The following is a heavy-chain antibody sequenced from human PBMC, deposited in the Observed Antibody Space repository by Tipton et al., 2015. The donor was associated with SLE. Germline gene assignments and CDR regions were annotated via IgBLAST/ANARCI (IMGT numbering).Heavy chain of an antibody. CDR2: INAHSGGA. CDR1: GDTFIGYY. J-gene: IGHJ4*02. CDR3: ARAFDDYLED. Sequence: QVQLVQSGAEVQRPGASVKVSCKASGDTFIGYYVHWVRQAPGQGLEWMGWINAHSGGAKYGQKFQGRITMTSDTSISTVYLELSRLRSDDTGVYYCARAFDDYLEDWGQGTLVIVSS. D-gene: IGHD3-10*01. V-gene: IGHV1-2*02.